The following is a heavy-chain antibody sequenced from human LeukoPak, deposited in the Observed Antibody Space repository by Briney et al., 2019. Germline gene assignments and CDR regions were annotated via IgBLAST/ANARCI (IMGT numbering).Heavy chain of an antibody. Sequence: GGSLRLSCAASGFTFSSYAMSWVRQAPGKGLEWVSAISGSGGSTYYADSVKGRFTISRDNSKNTLYPQMNSLRAEDTAVYYCAITGDRWFDPWGQGTLVTVSS. CDR3: AITGDRWFDP. CDR2: ISGSGGST. D-gene: IGHD7-27*01. J-gene: IGHJ5*02. V-gene: IGHV3-23*01. CDR1: GFTFSSYA.